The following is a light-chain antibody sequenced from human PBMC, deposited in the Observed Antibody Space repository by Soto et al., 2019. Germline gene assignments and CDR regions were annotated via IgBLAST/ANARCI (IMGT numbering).Light chain of an antibody. CDR1: SSNIGAGYD. J-gene: IGLJ1*01. CDR2: GTS. CDR3: QSYDSSLSAHNYV. Sequence: QSVLTQPPSVSGSPGQRVTISCTGSSSNIGAGYDVHWYQQLPGTAPKPLIYGTSNRPSGVPDRFSGSKSGTSASLAITGLQAEDEADYYCQSYDSSLSAHNYVFGTGTKVTVL. V-gene: IGLV1-40*01.